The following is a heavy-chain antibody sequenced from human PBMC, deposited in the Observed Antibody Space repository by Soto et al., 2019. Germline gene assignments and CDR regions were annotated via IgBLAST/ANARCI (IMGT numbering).Heavy chain of an antibody. CDR2: ISGSGGST. CDR1: GFTFSSYA. D-gene: IGHD3-22*01. Sequence: GGSLRLSCAASGFTFSSYAMSWVRQAPGKGLEWVSAISGSGGSTYYADSVKGRFTISRDNSKNTLYLQMNSLRAEDTAVYYCTTEDDSSAYYSKGYFDEWGQGTLVTVSS. CDR3: TTEDDSSAYYSKGYFDE. V-gene: IGHV3-23*01. J-gene: IGHJ4*02.